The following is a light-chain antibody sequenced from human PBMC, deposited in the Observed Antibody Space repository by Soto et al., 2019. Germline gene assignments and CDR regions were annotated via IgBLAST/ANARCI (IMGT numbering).Light chain of an antibody. Sequence: QSVLTQPASVSGSPGQSITISCTGTSSDVGGYNYVSWYQQHPGKAPKLMIYDVSNRPSGVSNRFSGSKSGNTASPTISGLQAEDEADYYCSSYTSSPYVFGTGTKVTVL. CDR3: SSYTSSPYV. J-gene: IGLJ1*01. CDR1: SSDVGGYNY. CDR2: DVS. V-gene: IGLV2-14*01.